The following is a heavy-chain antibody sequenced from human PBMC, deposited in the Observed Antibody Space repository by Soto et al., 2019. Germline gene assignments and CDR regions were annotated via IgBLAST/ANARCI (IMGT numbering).Heavy chain of an antibody. J-gene: IGHJ4*02. D-gene: IGHD3-9*01. CDR3: AAPKKGTFDPDTPFFDF. CDR2: ISYRGST. V-gene: IGHV4-39*01. CDR1: GGSISTSSYY. Sequence: PSETLSLTCTVSGGSISTSSYYWGWIRQSPGKGLEWIGDISYRGSTQYNPSLKGRATISVDTSKNQFSLNLSSVTAADTAVYYCAAPKKGTFDPDTPFFDFWGRGTLVTVSS.